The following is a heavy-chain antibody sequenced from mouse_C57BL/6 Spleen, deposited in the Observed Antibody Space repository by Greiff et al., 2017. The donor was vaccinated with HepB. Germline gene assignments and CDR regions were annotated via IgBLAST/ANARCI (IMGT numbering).Heavy chain of an antibody. D-gene: IGHD1-1*01. CDR1: GYTFTSYW. Sequence: QVQLQQPGAELVMPGASVKLSCKASGYTFTSYWMHWVKQRPGQGLEWIGEIDPSDSYTNYNQKFKGKSTLTLDKSSSTAYMQLSSLTSEDSAVYYCARTGTTVVARAFDYWGQGTTLTVSS. J-gene: IGHJ2*01. V-gene: IGHV1-69*01. CDR2: IDPSDSYT. CDR3: ARTGTTVVARAFDY.